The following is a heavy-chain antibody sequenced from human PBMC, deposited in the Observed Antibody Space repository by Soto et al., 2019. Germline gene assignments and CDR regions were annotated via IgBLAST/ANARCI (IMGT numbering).Heavy chain of an antibody. D-gene: IGHD5-18*01. CDR3: AREIQLATDYYYGMDV. V-gene: IGHV3-21*01. CDR1: GFTFSSYS. CDR2: ISSSSSYI. Sequence: GGSLRLSCAVSGFTFSSYSMNWVRQAPGKGLEWVSSISSSSSYIYYVDSVKGRFTISRDNSKNTLYLQMNSLRAEDTAVYYCAREIQLATDYYYGMDVWGQGTTVTVSS. J-gene: IGHJ6*02.